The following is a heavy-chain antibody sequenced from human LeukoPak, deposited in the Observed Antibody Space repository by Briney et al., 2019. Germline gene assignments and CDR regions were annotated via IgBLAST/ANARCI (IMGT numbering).Heavy chain of an antibody. CDR1: GYTLTELS. CDR3: ATSLPDTGHLLPTD. Sequence: ASVKVSCKVSGYTLTELSMHWVRQAPGKGLEWMGGFDPEDGETIYAQKFQGRVTMTEDTSTDTAYMELSSPRSEDTAVYYCATSLPDTGHLLPTDWGQGTLVTVSS. CDR2: FDPEDGET. V-gene: IGHV1-24*01. J-gene: IGHJ4*02. D-gene: IGHD3-16*02.